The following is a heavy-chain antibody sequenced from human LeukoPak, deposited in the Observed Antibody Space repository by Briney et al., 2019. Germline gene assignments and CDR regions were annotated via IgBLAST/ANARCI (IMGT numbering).Heavy chain of an antibody. Sequence: GGSLRLSCAASGFTFSNTWMSWVRPAPGKGLEWVGRIKTKNDGETTNYAAPVKGRFTISRDDSKNTLYLLMNSLRIEDTAVYYCATNPLYWGQGTLVTVSS. CDR3: ATNPLY. V-gene: IGHV3-15*01. CDR1: GFTFSNTW. CDR2: IKTKNDGETT. J-gene: IGHJ4*02.